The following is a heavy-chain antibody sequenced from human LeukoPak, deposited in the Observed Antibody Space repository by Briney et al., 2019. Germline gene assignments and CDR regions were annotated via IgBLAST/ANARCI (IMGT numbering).Heavy chain of an antibody. J-gene: IGHJ6*02. CDR2: IKQDGSEK. V-gene: IGHV3-7*01. CDR3: AREAGMLTGYYAARGDYGMHG. CDR1: GFTFSSYW. Sequence: GGSLRLSCAASGFTFSSYWMSWVRQAPGKGLEWVANIKQDGSEKYYVDSVKGRFTISRDNAKNSLYLQMNSLRAEDTAVYYCAREAGMLTGYYAARGDYGMHGWGQGPTVTVSS. D-gene: IGHD3-9*01.